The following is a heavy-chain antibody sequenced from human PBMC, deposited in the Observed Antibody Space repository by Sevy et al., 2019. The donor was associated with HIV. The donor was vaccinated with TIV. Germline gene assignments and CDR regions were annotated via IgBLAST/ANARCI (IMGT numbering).Heavy chain of an antibody. CDR2: IRSKANSYAT. V-gene: IGHV3-73*01. Sequence: EGSLRLSCAASGFTFSGAAMHWVRQASGKELEWVGRIRSKANSYATAYAASVKGRFTISRDDSKNTSYLQMNGLKTEDTAAYYCTSSCHDDWGQGTLVTVSS. CDR3: TSSCHDD. J-gene: IGHJ4*02. CDR1: GFTFSGAA.